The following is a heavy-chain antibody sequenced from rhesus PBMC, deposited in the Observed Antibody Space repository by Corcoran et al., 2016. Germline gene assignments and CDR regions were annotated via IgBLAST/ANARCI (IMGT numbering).Heavy chain of an antibody. CDR2: ISGSGGST. D-gene: IGHD3-9*01. CDR3: ARDSYYEDDYGYYYTTDAFDF. Sequence: QLQLQESGPGLVTPSAPLSLTCAVSGGSISSQYWSWIRHPPGTALEWIGRISGSGGSTDYNPSLKSRVTISTDTSKNQFSLKLSSVTAADTAVYYCARDSYYEDDYGYYYTTDAFDFWGQGLRVTVSS. J-gene: IGHJ3*01. CDR1: GGSISSQY. V-gene: IGHV4-173*01.